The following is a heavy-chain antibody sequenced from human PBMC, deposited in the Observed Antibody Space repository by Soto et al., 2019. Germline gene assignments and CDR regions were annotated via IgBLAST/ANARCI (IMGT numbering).Heavy chain of an antibody. V-gene: IGHV5-51*01. Sequence: GASLKISCEGSGCSFTTSWIASVRQMPGKGLEWVGVIYPGDSDTRYSPSFEGHVTISVDKSVSTAFLQWNSLKASDNAMYYCARHSTSAPKDYWGQGTLVTVSS. CDR1: GCSFTTSW. J-gene: IGHJ4*01. CDR2: IYPGDSDT. CDR3: ARHSTSAPKDY. D-gene: IGHD3-10*01.